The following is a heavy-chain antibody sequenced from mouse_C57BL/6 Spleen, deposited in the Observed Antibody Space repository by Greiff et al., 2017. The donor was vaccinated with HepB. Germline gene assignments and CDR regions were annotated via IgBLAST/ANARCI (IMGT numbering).Heavy chain of an antibody. CDR1: GFSLTSYG. V-gene: IGHV2-4*01. CDR3: AKGDYGSSYWVGDY. D-gene: IGHD1-1*01. J-gene: IGHJ2*01. Sequence: QVQLKESGPGLVQPSQSLSITCTVSGFSLTSYGVHWVRQPPGKGLEWLGVIWSGGSTDYNAAFISRLSISKDNSKSQVFFKMNSLQADDTAIYYCAKGDYGSSYWVGDYWGQGTTLTVSS. CDR2: IWSGGST.